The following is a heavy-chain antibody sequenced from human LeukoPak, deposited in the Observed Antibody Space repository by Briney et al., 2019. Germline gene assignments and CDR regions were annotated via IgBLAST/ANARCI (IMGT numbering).Heavy chain of an antibody. D-gene: IGHD1-26*01. Sequence: SVKVSCKASGGTFSSYAISWVRQAPGQGLEWMGGIIPIFGTANYAQKFQGRVTITTDESTSTAYMELSSLRSEDTAVYYCARVAEVSSQPLWDWGQGTLVTVSP. CDR1: GGTFSSYA. V-gene: IGHV1-69*05. CDR3: ARVAEVSSQPLWD. J-gene: IGHJ4*02. CDR2: IIPIFGTA.